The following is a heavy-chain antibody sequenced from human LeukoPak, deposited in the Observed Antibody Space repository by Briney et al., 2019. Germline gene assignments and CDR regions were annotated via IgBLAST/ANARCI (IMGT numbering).Heavy chain of an antibody. CDR2: ISAYKGNT. Sequence: ASVKVSCKASGYTFTSYGISWVRQAPGQGLEWMGWISAYKGNTNYAQKLQGRVTMTTDTSTSTAYMELRSLRSDDTAVYYCARVHPSCGGDCYAFDYWGQGTLVTVSS. CDR3: ARVHPSCGGDCYAFDY. D-gene: IGHD2-21*02. CDR1: GYTFTSYG. J-gene: IGHJ4*02. V-gene: IGHV1-18*01.